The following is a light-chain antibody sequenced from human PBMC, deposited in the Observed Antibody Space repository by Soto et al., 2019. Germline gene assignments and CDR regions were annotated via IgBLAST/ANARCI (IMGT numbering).Light chain of an antibody. CDR1: SSNIGSNT. CDR2: SNH. J-gene: IGLJ3*02. CDR3: AAWDDSLNGLV. Sequence: QSVLTQPPSASGTPGQRVTISCSGSSSNIGSNTVNWYQHLPGTAPKLLIYSNHQRPSGVPDRFSGSKSGTSASLAISGLQSEDEADYYCAAWDDSLNGLVFGGGTKLTVL. V-gene: IGLV1-44*01.